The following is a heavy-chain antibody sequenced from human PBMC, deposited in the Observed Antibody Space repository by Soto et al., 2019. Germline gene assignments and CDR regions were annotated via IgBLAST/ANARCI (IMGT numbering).Heavy chain of an antibody. J-gene: IGHJ4*02. Sequence: GESLQISCKGSGYNFGAYWIGWVRQMPGKGLEWMGIIFPGDSDTRYSPSFQGQVTISADKSINTAYLQWRSLKASDTARYFCARGGFLGTPPDYCGQGTRVTVSS. CDR3: ARGGFLGTPPDY. CDR1: GYNFGAYW. CDR2: IFPGDSDT. V-gene: IGHV5-51*03. D-gene: IGHD1-7*01.